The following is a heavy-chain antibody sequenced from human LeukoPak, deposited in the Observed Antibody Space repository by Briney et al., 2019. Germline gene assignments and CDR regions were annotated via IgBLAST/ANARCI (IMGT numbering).Heavy chain of an antibody. V-gene: IGHV4-39*07. CDR2: IYSSGST. CDR1: GDSISSSSYS. D-gene: IGHD3-22*01. Sequence: SETLSLTCTVSGDSISSSSYSWGWIRQPPGKGLEWIGSIYSSGSTYDNPSLKSRVTISVDTSKNQFSLKLSSVTAADTAVYYCALMNGNYYDSSGYYSVWYYYYYYYMDVWGKGTTVTVSS. CDR3: ALMNGNYYDSSGYYSVWYYYYYYYMDV. J-gene: IGHJ6*03.